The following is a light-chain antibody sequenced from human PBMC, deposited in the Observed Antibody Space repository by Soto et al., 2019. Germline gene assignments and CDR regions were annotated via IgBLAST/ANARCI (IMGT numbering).Light chain of an antibody. Sequence: QSFLTQPASVSGSPGQSITISCTGTSSDVGSYNPVSWYQQHPGKAPKVMIYEGSKRPSGVSNRFSGSKSGNTASLTISGLQAEDEADYYCCSYAGGRTSVIFGGGTKVTVL. CDR3: CSYAGGRTSVI. CDR1: SSDVGSYNP. CDR2: EGS. V-gene: IGLV2-23*01. J-gene: IGLJ2*01.